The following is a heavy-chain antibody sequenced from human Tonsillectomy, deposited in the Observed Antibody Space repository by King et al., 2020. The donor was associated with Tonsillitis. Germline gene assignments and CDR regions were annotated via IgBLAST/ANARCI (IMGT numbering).Heavy chain of an antibody. J-gene: IGHJ3*01. Sequence: VQLVESGGGVVQPGRSLRLSCAASRFIFISYGMHWVRQAPGKGLEWVAVIWYDGSNKYYADSVKGRFTISRDNSKNTLYLQMNSLRAEDTALYYCARGGNPFGHDAFDVWGQGTMVTVSS. V-gene: IGHV3-33*08. CDR1: RFIFISYG. D-gene: IGHD4-23*01. CDR2: IWYDGSNK. CDR3: ARGGNPFGHDAFDV.